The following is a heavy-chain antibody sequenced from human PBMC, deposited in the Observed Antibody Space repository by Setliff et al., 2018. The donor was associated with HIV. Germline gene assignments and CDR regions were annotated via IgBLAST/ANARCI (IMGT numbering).Heavy chain of an antibody. CDR2: INSRGDSD. J-gene: IGHJ4*02. CDR3: ARDWPGYTAMVH. D-gene: IGHD5-18*01. V-gene: IGHV3-48*03. CDR1: GFTFRSYE. Sequence: SLRLSCAVSGFTFRSYEMSWVRQAPGKGLEWISYINSRGDSDHYADSVKGRFTISRDNAKSSLSLQMHNLRAEDTATYYCARDWPGYTAMVHWGQGTLVTVSS.